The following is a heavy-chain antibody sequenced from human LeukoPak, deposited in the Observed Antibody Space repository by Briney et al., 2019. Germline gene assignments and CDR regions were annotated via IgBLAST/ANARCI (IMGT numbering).Heavy chain of an antibody. D-gene: IGHD1-14*01. J-gene: IGHJ4*02. V-gene: IGHV3-21*01. Sequence: GGSLRLSCAASGFTFSSYSMNWVRQAPGKGLEWVSLISSSSSYIYYADSVKGRFTISRDNAKNSLYLQINSLRAEDTAVYYCARDFMYNVNCAGCWGQGTLVTVSS. CDR2: ISSSSSYI. CDR3: ARDFMYNVNCAGC. CDR1: GFTFSSYS.